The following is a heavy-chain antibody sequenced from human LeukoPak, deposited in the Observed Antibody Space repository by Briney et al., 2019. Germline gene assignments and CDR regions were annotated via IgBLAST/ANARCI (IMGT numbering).Heavy chain of an antibody. J-gene: IGHJ4*02. D-gene: IGHD2-15*01. V-gene: IGHV3-66*02. Sequence: PGGSLRLSCAASGFCVSSNYIIWVRQAPGKGLEWVSDIYRGGNTYYAESVKGRVTIPRDNSKYTLYLQRFSLRAEDTAEYNCARLVENMGTFFDYWGQGILVTVSS. CDR1: GFCVSSNY. CDR2: IYRGGNT. CDR3: ARLVENMGTFFDY.